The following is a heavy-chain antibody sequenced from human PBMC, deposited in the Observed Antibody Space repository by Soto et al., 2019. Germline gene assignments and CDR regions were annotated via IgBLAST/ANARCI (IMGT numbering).Heavy chain of an antibody. CDR3: ARDKAYGLGCYSSSGMDL. CDR2: ISGYNGNT. CDR1: GYIFSNFG. D-gene: IGHD2-21*01. Sequence: ASVKVSCKASGYIFSNFGLSWVRQAPGQGLEWMGWISGYNGNTNSAEKFQGRVTMTTDTSTSTAYMEVRSLTSDDTAVYYCARDKAYGLGCYSSSGMDLWGQGTAVTVSS. J-gene: IGHJ6*02. V-gene: IGHV1-18*01.